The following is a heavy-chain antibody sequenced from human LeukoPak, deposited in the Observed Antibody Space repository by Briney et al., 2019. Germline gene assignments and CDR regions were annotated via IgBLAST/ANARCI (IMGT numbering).Heavy chain of an antibody. CDR3: ARVLVVVTTPRENWFDP. CDR1: GYTFTSYA. CDR2: INAGNGNT. Sequence: ASVKVSCKASGYTFTSYAMHWVRQAPGQRLEGMGWINAGNGNTKYSRKFQGRVTITRDTSASTAYMELSSLRSEDTAVYYCARVLVVVTTPRENWFDPWGQGTLVTVSS. J-gene: IGHJ5*02. D-gene: IGHD3-22*01. V-gene: IGHV1-3*01.